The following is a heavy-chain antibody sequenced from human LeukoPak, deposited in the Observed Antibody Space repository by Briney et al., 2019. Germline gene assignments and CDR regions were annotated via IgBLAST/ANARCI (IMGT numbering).Heavy chain of an antibody. V-gene: IGHV4-31*03. D-gene: IGHD6-13*01. CDR1: GGSIVNSDYF. CDR3: ARDANPIAAGTYNSLDP. CDR2: IHFSGST. Sequence: SQTLSLTCTVSGGSIVNSDYFWSWIRQGPGKGLEWIGDIHFSGSTYYNPSLRSRLTMSVDTSKNHLSLKLTSVTAADTAVYYCARDANPIAAGTYNSLDPWGQGTLVTVSS. J-gene: IGHJ5*02.